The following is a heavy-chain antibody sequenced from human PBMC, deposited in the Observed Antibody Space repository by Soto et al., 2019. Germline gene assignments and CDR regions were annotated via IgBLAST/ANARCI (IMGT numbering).Heavy chain of an antibody. CDR2: IIPIFGTA. J-gene: IGHJ5*02. CDR1: GGTFSSYA. D-gene: IGHD2-21*01. CDR3: ARESGGDFVWCDP. V-gene: IGHV1-69*06. Sequence: GPSVRVSCRASGGTFSSYAISWVRRAPGQGLEWMGGIIPIFGTANYAQKFQGRVTITADKSTSTAYMELSSLRSEDTAVYYCARESGGDFVWCDPWGQGTLVTVSA.